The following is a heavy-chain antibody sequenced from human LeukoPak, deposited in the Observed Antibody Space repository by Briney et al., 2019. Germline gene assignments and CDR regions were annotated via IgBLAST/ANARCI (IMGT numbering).Heavy chain of an antibody. J-gene: IGHJ4*02. V-gene: IGHV3-23*01. D-gene: IGHD6-19*01. CDR1: GFTLSSYA. CDR2: ISGSGGST. Sequence: QPGASLRLSCAASGFTLSSYAMSWVRQAPGKGLEWVSAISGSGGSTYYADSVKGRFTISRDNSKNTLYLQMNSLRAEDTAVYYCAKDLESSGWYGDWGQGTLVTVSS. CDR3: AKDLESSGWYGD.